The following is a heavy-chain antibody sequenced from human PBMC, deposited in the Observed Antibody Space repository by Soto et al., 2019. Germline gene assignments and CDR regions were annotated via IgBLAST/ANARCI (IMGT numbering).Heavy chain of an antibody. D-gene: IGHD1-20*01. J-gene: IGHJ6*02. CDR2: MSGSGASI. CDR3: ARDNWNGAYYGLDV. CDR1: QFTFNIDA. Sequence: EVQLLESGGGWVQSGESLPLSCVASQFTFNIDAMTCVRQAPGKGLESVSSMSGSGASIYYADSVKGRFTISRDKSKKTLYLQMNCLRAEDAAVYWCARDNWNGAYYGLDVWGQGTTVTVS. V-gene: IGHV3-23*01.